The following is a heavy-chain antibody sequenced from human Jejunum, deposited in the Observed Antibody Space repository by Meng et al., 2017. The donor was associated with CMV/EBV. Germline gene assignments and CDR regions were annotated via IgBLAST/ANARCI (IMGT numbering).Heavy chain of an antibody. CDR3: ARSGWFGELLIDN. V-gene: IGHV1-2*02. J-gene: IGHJ4*02. Sequence: SGYTFIGYYIHWVRQAPGQGLEWMGWINPNGGGTNYAQKFQGRVTMTRDRSIGTAYMELSRLTSDDTAVYYCARSGWFGELLIDNWGQGTLVTVSS. CDR1: GYTFIGYY. D-gene: IGHD3-10*01. CDR2: INPNGGGT.